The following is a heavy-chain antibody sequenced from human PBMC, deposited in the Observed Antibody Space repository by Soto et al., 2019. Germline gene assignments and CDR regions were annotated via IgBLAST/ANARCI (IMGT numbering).Heavy chain of an antibody. J-gene: IGHJ4*02. CDR1: GGSISSYY. CDR3: ATQMVRGVTYFDY. D-gene: IGHD3-10*01. Sequence: QVQLQESGPGLVKPSETLSLTCTVSGGSISSYYWSWIRQPPGKGLEWIGYIYYSGSTNYNPSLKSRGXKAXDXSKNQFSLALSSVTAADTAVYYCATQMVRGVTYFDYWGQGTLVTVSS. CDR2: IYYSGST. V-gene: IGHV4-59*01.